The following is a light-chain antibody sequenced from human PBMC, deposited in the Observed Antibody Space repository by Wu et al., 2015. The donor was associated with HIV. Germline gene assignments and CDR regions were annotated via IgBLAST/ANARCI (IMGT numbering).Light chain of an antibody. J-gene: IGKJ5*01. CDR3: QQGTNWPLT. V-gene: IGKV3-11*01. CDR2: DAS. CDR1: QSVNNH. Sequence: RVLTQSPATLSLSPGERATLSCRARQSVNNHVAWYQQKPGQAPRLVIYDASHRATGIPARFSGSGSGTDFTLTISSLEAEDFAVYYCQQGTNWPLTFGQGTRLEIK.